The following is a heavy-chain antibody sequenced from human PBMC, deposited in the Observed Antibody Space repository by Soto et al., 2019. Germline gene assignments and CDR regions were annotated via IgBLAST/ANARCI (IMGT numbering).Heavy chain of an antibody. CDR3: ARVPYSSGWYGYYFDY. V-gene: IGHV1-18*01. Sequence: GASVKVSCKASGYTFTSYGISWVRQAPGQGLEWMGWISAYNGNTNYAQKLQGRVTMTTDTSTSTAYMELRSLRSDDTAVYYCARVPYSSGWYGYYFDYWGQGTLVTVSS. CDR2: ISAYNGNT. D-gene: IGHD6-19*01. J-gene: IGHJ4*02. CDR1: GYTFTSYG.